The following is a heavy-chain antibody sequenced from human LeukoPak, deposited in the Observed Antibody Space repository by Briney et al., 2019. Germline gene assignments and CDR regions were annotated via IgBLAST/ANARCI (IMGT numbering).Heavy chain of an antibody. J-gene: IGHJ4*02. CDR1: GYTLTELS. V-gene: IGHV1-24*01. Sequence: ASVKASCKVSGYTLTELSMHWVRQAPGKGLEWMGGFDPEDGETIYAQKFQGRVTMTEDTSTDTAYMELSSLRSEDTAVYYCATGLDYYDSSGYGYWGQGTLVTVSS. CDR2: FDPEDGET. CDR3: ATGLDYYDSSGYGY. D-gene: IGHD3-22*01.